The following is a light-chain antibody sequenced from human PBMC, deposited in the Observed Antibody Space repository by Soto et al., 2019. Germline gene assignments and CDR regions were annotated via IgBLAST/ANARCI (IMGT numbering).Light chain of an antibody. CDR1: QYIHNY. V-gene: IGKV1-5*03. J-gene: IGKJ1*01. Sequence: DIQMTQSPSTLSASVGDRVTITCRASQYIHNYLAWYQQKPGEAPKLLIYEAANLESGVPSRFSGSGTGTEFTLTISSLQPDDFATYYCQQSNNYPWTFGQETRVEI. CDR2: EAA. CDR3: QQSNNYPWT.